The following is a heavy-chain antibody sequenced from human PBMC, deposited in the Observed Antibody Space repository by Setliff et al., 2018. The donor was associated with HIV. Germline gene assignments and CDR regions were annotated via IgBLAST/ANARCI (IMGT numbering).Heavy chain of an antibody. CDR1: GFTFSSYW. V-gene: IGHV3-23*03. J-gene: IGHJ5*02. D-gene: IGHD4-17*01. CDR2: ISYDGSRT. Sequence: GGSLRLSCSASGFTFSSYWMNWVRQAPGRGLEWVSVISYDGSRTYYVDSVKGRFTISRDNSKNTLYLQMNSLRAEDTAVYYCAKADRGYGRNWFDPWGQGTLVTVSS. CDR3: AKADRGYGRNWFDP.